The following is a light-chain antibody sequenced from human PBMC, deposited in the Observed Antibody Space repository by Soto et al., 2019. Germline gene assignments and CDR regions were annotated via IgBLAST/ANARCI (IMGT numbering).Light chain of an antibody. CDR1: SXNIGGNS. Sequence: QSVLTQPPSVSAAPGQRVTISCSGSSXNIGGNSVSWYQQLPGTAPKLLIYDDDKRPSGIPDRFSGSKSGTSATLGITGFQTGDEADHYCGSWDSSLSAYVFGTGTKFTVL. CDR3: GSWDSSLSAYV. J-gene: IGLJ1*01. CDR2: DDD. V-gene: IGLV1-51*01.